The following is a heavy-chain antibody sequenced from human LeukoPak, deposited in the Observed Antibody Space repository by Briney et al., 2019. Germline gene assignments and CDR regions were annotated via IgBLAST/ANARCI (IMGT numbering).Heavy chain of an antibody. CDR1: GFTFSSYT. V-gene: IGHV3-21*01. CDR3: ARVGASSSWYGSYYYYYMDV. CDR2: INSSRSYI. Sequence: GGSLRLSCAASGFTFSSYTMNWVRQAPGKGLEWVSLINSSRSYIYYAESMKGRVTITRDNAKNSLFLQMNSLRDEDTAVYYCARVGASSSWYGSYYYYYMDVWGKGTTVTVFS. J-gene: IGHJ6*03. D-gene: IGHD6-13*01.